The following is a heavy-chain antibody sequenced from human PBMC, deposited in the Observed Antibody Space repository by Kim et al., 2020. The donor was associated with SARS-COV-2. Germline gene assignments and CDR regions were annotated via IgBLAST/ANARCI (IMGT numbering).Heavy chain of an antibody. V-gene: IGHV4-34*01. Sequence: SETLSLTCAVYGGSFSGYYWSWIRQPPGKGLEWIGEINHSGSTNYNPSLKSRVTISVDTSKNQFSLKLSSVTAADTAVYYCRAEGENNYYDSSGDFDYWGQGTLVTVSS. CDR3: RAEGENNYYDSSGDFDY. J-gene: IGHJ4*02. CDR1: GGSFSGYY. D-gene: IGHD3-22*01. CDR2: INHSGST.